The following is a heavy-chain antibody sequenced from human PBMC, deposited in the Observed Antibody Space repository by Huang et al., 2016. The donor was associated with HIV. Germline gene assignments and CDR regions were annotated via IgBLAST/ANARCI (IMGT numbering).Heavy chain of an antibody. CDR2: ISVYNGNT. D-gene: IGHD5-18*01. V-gene: IGHV1-18*01. CDR1: GYTFSSFG. CDR3: ARGGGIQLWLLGYYYMDV. Sequence: QVQLVQSGAEVKKPGASVKVSCKASGYTFSSFGISWVRQAPGQGLEWVGWISVYNGNTKFAQKFQGRRTRTTDTSTSTAYMELRSLRSDDTAVYYCARGGGIQLWLLGYYYMDVWGNGTTVTVSS. J-gene: IGHJ6*03.